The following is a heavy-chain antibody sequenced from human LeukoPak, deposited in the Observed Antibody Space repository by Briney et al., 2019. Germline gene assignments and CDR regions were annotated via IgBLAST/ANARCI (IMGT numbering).Heavy chain of an antibody. J-gene: IGHJ4*01. V-gene: IGHV4-59*08. CDR3: ASAFYGDLLFDY. Sequence: ETQSLTCAVSGGSISSYYWSWIRQPPGKGLEWIGYIYYSGSTNYNPSLKSRVSISLDTSKNQFSLKLSSVTAADTAVYYCASAFYGDLLFDYWGHGALVTVSS. CDR1: GGSISSYY. CDR2: IYYSGST. D-gene: IGHD4-17*01.